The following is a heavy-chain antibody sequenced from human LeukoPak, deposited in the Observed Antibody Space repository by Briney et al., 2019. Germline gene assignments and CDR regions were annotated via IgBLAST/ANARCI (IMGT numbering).Heavy chain of an antibody. J-gene: IGHJ4*02. CDR1: GGSISSGGYS. D-gene: IGHD1-26*01. CDR3: ARGREGLD. CDR2: IYHSGST. V-gene: IGHV4-30-2*01. Sequence: SETLSLTCAVSGGSISSGGYSWSWIRQPPGKGLEWIGYIYHSGSTYYNPSLKSRVTISVDRSKNQFSLKLSSVTAADTAVYYCARGREGLDWGQGTLVTVSS.